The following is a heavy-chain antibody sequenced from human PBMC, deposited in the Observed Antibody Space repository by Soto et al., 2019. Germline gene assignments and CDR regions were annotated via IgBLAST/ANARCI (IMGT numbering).Heavy chain of an antibody. V-gene: IGHV1-69*13. D-gene: IGHD1-26*01. CDR2: IIPIFGTA. Sequence: SVKVSCKASGGTFSSYAISCVLQSPLQWLEWMGGIIPIFGTANYAQKFQGRVTITADESTSTAYMELSSLRSEDTAVYYCARPLSLAELNYYYYGMDVWGQGTTVTVSS. CDR1: GGTFSSYA. J-gene: IGHJ6*02. CDR3: ARPLSLAELNYYYYGMDV.